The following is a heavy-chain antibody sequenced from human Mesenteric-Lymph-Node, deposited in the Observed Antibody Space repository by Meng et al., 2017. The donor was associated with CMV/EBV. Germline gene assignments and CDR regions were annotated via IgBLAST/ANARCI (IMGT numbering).Heavy chain of an antibody. V-gene: IGHV3-66*02. J-gene: IGHJ4*02. D-gene: IGHD1-26*01. CDR2: IYSDGTT. CDR1: GFTVSSNY. CDR3: ARGPERWELLDS. Sequence: GESLKISCAVSGFTVSSNYMSWVRQAPGKGLEWVSVIYSDGTTYYADSVKGRFTISRDNSKNTLHLQMNTLRTEDTSVYYCARGPERWELLDSWGQGTLVTVSS.